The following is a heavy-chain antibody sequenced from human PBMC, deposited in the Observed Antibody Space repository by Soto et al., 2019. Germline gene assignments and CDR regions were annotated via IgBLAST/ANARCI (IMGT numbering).Heavy chain of an antibody. CDR3: AKGVVPAARYGMDV. D-gene: IGHD2-2*01. Sequence: GESLKISCKGSGYSFTSYWISWVRQMPGKGLEWMGRIDPSDSYTNYSPSFQGHVTISADKSISTAYLQWSSLKASDTAMYYCAKGVVPAARYGMDVWGQGTTVTVSS. V-gene: IGHV5-10-1*01. CDR1: GYSFTSYW. J-gene: IGHJ6*02. CDR2: IDPSDSYT.